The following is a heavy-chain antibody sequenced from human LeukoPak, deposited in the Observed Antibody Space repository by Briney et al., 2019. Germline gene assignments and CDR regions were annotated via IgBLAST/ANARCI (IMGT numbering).Heavy chain of an antibody. J-gene: IGHJ4*02. CDR1: GFTFSNYG. CDR2: IWYDASNK. D-gene: IGHD4-23*01. CDR3: ARDRYGANSPFDY. V-gene: IGHV3-33*01. Sequence: PGRSLRLSCAASGFTFSNYGMHWVCQAPGKGLEWVAVIWYDASNKYYADSVKGRFTISRDNSKNTLYLQMNSLRAEDTAVYYCARDRYGANSPFDYWGQGTLVTVSS.